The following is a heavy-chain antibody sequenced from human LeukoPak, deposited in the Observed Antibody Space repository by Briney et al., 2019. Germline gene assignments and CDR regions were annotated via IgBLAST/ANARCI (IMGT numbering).Heavy chain of an antibody. CDR1: GGSFSGYY. V-gene: IGHV4-34*01. Sequence: SETLSLTCAVYGGSFSGYYWSWIRQTPGKGLEWIGEINHSGSTNYNPSLKSRVTISVDTSKNQFSLKLSSVTAADTAVYYCARVAVRIAARLGDAFDIWGQGTMVTVSS. J-gene: IGHJ3*02. D-gene: IGHD6-6*01. CDR3: ARVAVRIAARLGDAFDI. CDR2: INHSGST.